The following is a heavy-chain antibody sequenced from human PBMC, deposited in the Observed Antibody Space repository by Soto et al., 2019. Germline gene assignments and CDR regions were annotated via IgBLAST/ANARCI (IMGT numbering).Heavy chain of an antibody. V-gene: IGHV4-34*01. CDR1: GGSFSGDY. J-gene: IGHJ5*02. D-gene: IGHD3-9*01. Sequence: SETLSLTCAVYGGSFSGDYWNWIRQSPGKGLEWIGEINRSGITNYNPSLKSRATIFVDTSKKQFTLQLTSVTAADTAVYYCARGASTERYFSPSGGAWFDPWGQGTLVTVSS. CDR2: INRSGIT. CDR3: ARGASTERYFSPSGGAWFDP.